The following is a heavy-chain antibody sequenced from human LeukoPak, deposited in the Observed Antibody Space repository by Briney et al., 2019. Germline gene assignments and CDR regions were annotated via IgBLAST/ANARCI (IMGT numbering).Heavy chain of an antibody. D-gene: IGHD2-15*01. CDR2: ISSSSSYI. CDR3: ARDRFGGSSFYDAFDI. Sequence: GGSPRLSCAASGFTFSSYSMNWVRQAPGKGLEWVSSISSSSSYIYYADSVKGRFTISRDNAKNSLYLQMNSLRAEDTAVYYCARDRFGGSSFYDAFDIWGQGTMVTVSS. CDR1: GFTFSSYS. J-gene: IGHJ3*02. V-gene: IGHV3-21*01.